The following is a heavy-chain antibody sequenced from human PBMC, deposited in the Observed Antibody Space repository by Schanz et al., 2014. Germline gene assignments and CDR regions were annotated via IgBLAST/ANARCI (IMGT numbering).Heavy chain of an antibody. CDR1: GFSVGNKY. CDR3: VREGSTTPVAGLRSFDWLGRFDY. V-gene: IGHV3-66*01. CDR2: IYIGGNT. Sequence: EVQLVESGGGLVQPGGSLRLSCAASGFSVGNKYMNWVRQAPGKGLEWVSFIYIGGNTYYADSVKGRFTISRDNSKNTVYIQMNSLRAEDTAMYYCVREGSTTPVAGLRSFDWLGRFDYWGQGALVTVSS. J-gene: IGHJ4*02. D-gene: IGHD3-9*01.